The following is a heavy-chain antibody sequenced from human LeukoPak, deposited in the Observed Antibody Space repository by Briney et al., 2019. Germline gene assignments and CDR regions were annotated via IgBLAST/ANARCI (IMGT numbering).Heavy chain of an antibody. CDR3: ARGDYYDSLGSLGDF. Sequence: AAVTVSFKCSVYTFTIYFIHWVRLAPGQGGERVGVINPSSGLTSYAQQFQGRRTITRETTRKTVYMQVSSLRSEDTAFYYCARGDYYDSLGSLGDFSGHGTLVTVSS. CDR1: VYTFTIYF. V-gene: IGHV1-46*01. CDR2: INPSSGLT. D-gene: IGHD3-22*01. J-gene: IGHJ4*01.